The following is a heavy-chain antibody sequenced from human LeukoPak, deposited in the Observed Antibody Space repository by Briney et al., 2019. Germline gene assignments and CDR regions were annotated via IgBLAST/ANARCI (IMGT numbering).Heavy chain of an antibody. CDR2: VSASGGNT. J-gene: IGHJ4*02. V-gene: IGHV3-23*01. D-gene: IGHD3-22*01. CDR3: GKGLYHDYSGIGDY. CDR1: GFTFSSYA. Sequence: GGSLRLXCAASGFTFSSYAMSWVRLAPGKGLEWVSAVSASGGNTYYADSVKGRFTISRDNSKNTLYLQVNSLRAEDTAVYYCGKGLYHDYSGIGDYWGQGTLVTVSS.